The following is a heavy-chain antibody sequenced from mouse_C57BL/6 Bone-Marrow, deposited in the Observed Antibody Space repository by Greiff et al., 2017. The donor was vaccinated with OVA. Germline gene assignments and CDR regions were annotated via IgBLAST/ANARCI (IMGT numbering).Heavy chain of an antibody. Sequence: VQLQQSGPELVKPGASVKISCKASGYTFTDYYMNWVKQSHGKSLEWIGDINPNNGGTSYNQKFKGKATLTVDKSSSTAYMELRSLTSEDSAVYYCARENWDVYAMDYWGQGTSVTVSS. CDR1: GYTFTDYY. J-gene: IGHJ4*01. CDR3: ARENWDVYAMDY. D-gene: IGHD4-1*01. CDR2: INPNNGGT. V-gene: IGHV1-26*01.